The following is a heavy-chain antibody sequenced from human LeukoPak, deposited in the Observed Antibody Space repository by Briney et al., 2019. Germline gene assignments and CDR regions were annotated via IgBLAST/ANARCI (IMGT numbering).Heavy chain of an antibody. J-gene: IGHJ6*02. D-gene: IGHD4-17*01. CDR1: GFTFSSYG. CDR3: AREKSGTTVTLTYYYYGMDV. V-gene: IGHV3-30*03. CDR2: ISYDGSNK. Sequence: GRSLRLSCAASGFTFSSYGMHWVRQAPGKGLEWVAVISYDGSNKYYADSVKGRFTISRDNSKNTLYLQMNSLRAEDTAVYYCAREKSGTTVTLTYYYYGMDVWGQGTTVTVSS.